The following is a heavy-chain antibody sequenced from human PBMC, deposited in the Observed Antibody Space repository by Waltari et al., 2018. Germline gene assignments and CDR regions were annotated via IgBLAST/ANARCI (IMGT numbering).Heavy chain of an antibody. D-gene: IGHD4-17*01. Sequence: QVPLQESGPGLVKPSETLSLTYAVSGYSISSCYYWVWIRQPPGKGLEWIGSIYHSGSTYYNPSLKSRVTISVDTSKNQFSLKLSSVTAADTAVYYCASEVAVTTGYGMDVWGQGTTVTVSS. J-gene: IGHJ6*02. V-gene: IGHV4-38-2*01. CDR1: GYSISSCYY. CDR2: IYHSGST. CDR3: ASEVAVTTGYGMDV.